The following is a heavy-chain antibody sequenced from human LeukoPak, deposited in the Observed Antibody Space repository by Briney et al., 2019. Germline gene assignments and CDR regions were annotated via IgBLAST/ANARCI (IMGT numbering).Heavy chain of an antibody. J-gene: IGHJ4*02. D-gene: IGHD5-18*01. Sequence: GGSLRLSCAASGFTFSTYGMHWVRQTPGKGLEWVAVISYDGSNKYYTDSVKGRFTISRDNTKNTLYLQMNSLRAEDTAVYYCARGSGYSYAFTGRERTKSRLDYWGPGTLVTVSS. CDR2: ISYDGSNK. V-gene: IGHV3-30*03. CDR3: ARGSGYSYAFTGRERTKSRLDY. CDR1: GFTFSTYG.